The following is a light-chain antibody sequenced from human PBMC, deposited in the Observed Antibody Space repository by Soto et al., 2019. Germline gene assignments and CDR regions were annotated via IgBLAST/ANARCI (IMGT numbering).Light chain of an antibody. CDR2: FGS. V-gene: IGKV2-28*01. CDR3: MQALQSLT. Sequence: EIEMTQTPLTLPVTRGEPASISCTSSQSLLYNNTYNYLDWYVHKPGXSPXLLIYFGSNRAPGVPDRFAGGGSDTDFTLKINSVEAEYVGTYYCMQALQSLTLGKGTRL. J-gene: IGKJ5*01. CDR1: QSLLYNNTYNY.